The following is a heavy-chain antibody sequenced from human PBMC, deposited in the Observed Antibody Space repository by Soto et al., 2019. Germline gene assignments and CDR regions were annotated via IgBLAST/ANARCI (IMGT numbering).Heavy chain of an antibody. CDR1: GFPFSSTD. J-gene: IGHJ5*02. CDR2: IDGSGGTT. V-gene: IGHV3-23*01. Sequence: PGGSLRLSCAASGFPFSSTDMTWVRQAPGKGLDWVSTIDGSGGTTYYADSVKGRFTISRDNSMNTVYLQMNSLRADDTALYYCAKNSRWFNTWGQGALVTVSS. CDR3: AKNSRWFNT.